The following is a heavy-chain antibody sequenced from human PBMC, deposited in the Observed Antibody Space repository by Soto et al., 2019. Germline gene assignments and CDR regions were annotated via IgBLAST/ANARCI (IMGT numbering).Heavy chain of an antibody. Sequence: SVKVSCKASGGTFSSYAISWVRQAPGQGLEWMGGIIPIFGTANYAQKFQGRVTITADESTSTAYMELSSLRSEDTAVYYCARDYYDSSGHLYYFDYWGQGTLVTVSS. D-gene: IGHD3-22*01. CDR1: GGTFSSYA. CDR2: IIPIFGTA. J-gene: IGHJ4*02. V-gene: IGHV1-69*13. CDR3: ARDYYDSSGHLYYFDY.